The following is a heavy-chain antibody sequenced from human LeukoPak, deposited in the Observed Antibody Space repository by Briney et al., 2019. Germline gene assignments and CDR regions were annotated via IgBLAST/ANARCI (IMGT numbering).Heavy chain of an antibody. J-gene: IGHJ4*02. Sequence: ASVNLSSKASGVTFSSYAISWVRPAPGQGLEWMGGIIPIFGTANYAQKFQGRVTITADESTSTAYMELSSLRSEDTAVYYCAKRASSSWLGYYFDYWGQGTLVTVSS. D-gene: IGHD6-13*01. V-gene: IGHV1-69*13. CDR1: GVTFSSYA. CDR3: AKRASSSWLGYYFDY. CDR2: IIPIFGTA.